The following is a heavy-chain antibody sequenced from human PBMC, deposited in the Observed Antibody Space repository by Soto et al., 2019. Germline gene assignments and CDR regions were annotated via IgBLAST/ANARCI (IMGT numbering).Heavy chain of an antibody. CDR3: ARQEQLVEGPYYYYGMDV. V-gene: IGHV4-59*08. J-gene: IGHJ6*02. CDR1: GGSISSYY. Sequence: SETLSLTCTVSGGSISSYYWSWIRQPPGKRLQWIGYMYYTGSTNYNPSLKSRVTISVDTSKNQFSLRLSSVTAADTAVYYCARQEQLVEGPYYYYGMDVWGQGTTVTVSS. D-gene: IGHD6-13*01. CDR2: MYYTGST.